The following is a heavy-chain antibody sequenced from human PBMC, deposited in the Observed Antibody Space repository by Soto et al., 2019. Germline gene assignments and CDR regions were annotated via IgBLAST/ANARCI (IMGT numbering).Heavy chain of an antibody. D-gene: IGHD6-13*01. CDR1: GGSINSGRYS. Sequence: PSETLSLTCTVSGGSINSGRYSWTWIRQPPGKGLEWIGHMYHTGTTYYNPSLKGRVTMSVDTSKNQFSLKLSSVTAADTAVYYCASSHAGAHITAAVHWGQGTLVTVSS. J-gene: IGHJ4*02. CDR3: ASSHAGAHITAAVH. CDR2: MYHTGTT. V-gene: IGHV4-30-2*01.